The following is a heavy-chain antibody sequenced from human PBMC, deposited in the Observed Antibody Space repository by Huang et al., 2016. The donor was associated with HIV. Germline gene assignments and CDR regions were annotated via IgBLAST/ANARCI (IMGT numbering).Heavy chain of an antibody. J-gene: IGHJ5*02. CDR3: ARDARELRDYLVRFNWFAP. D-gene: IGHD1-7*01. CDR1: GYSFSDYA. Sequence: QVQLVQSGSEFKKPGASVRVSCKASGYSFSDYAVNWVRQAPGQGLEWMGWINTNAVNATYVQGFRGRFVFSLDTSVKTAYLHISSLKTEDAAVYYCARDARELRDYLVRFNWFAPWGQGTLVTVSS. V-gene: IGHV7-4-1*02. CDR2: INTNAVNA.